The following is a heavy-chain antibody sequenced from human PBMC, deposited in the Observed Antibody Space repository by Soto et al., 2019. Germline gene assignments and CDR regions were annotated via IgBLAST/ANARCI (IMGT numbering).Heavy chain of an antibody. CDR2: IWCAASNK. J-gene: IGHJ6*02. D-gene: IGHD3-9*01. CDR3: AGSPYTTGYHFGMDV. CDR1: GFSISLYG. V-gene: IGHV3-33*01. Sequence: PGGSLRLACAAWGFSISLYGMQWVSQAPGKGLGGVAVIWCAASNKYYADSVKGRFTISRDNSKNTLYLQMHSLRAEDTAVYYCAGSPYTTGYHFGMDVWGHGTTVTVSS.